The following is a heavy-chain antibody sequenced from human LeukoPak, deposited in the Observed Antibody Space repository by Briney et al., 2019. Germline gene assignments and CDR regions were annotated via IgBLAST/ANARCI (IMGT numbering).Heavy chain of an antibody. V-gene: IGHV3-7*01. CDR1: GFTFSSYW. CDR2: IKKDGSEK. CDR3: VRDFGGWQENDAFDI. Sequence: GGSLRLSCAASGFTFSSYWMSWVRQAPGKGLEWVANIKKDGSEKYYVDSVKGRFTISRDNAKTSLYLQMNSLRAEDTAIYYCVRDFGGWQENDAFDIWGQGTMVTVSS. D-gene: IGHD6-19*01. J-gene: IGHJ3*02.